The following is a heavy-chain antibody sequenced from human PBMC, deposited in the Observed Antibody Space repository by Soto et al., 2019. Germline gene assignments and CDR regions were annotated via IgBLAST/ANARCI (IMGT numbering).Heavy chain of an antibody. D-gene: IGHD2-15*01. Sequence: ASVKVSCKASGYTFTGYYMHWVRQAPGQGLEWMGWINPNSGGTNYAQKFQGRVTMTRDTFISTAYMELSRLRSDDTAVYYCARYCSGGSCSHYGMDVWGQGTTVTVSS. J-gene: IGHJ6*02. CDR2: INPNSGGT. CDR1: GYTFTGYY. CDR3: ARYCSGGSCSHYGMDV. V-gene: IGHV1-2*02.